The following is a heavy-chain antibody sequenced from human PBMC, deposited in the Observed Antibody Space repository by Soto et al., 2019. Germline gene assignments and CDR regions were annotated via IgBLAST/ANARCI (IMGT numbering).Heavy chain of an antibody. J-gene: IGHJ4*02. CDR1: GGSISSYN. V-gene: IGHV4-59*01. CDR3: ARTDVLRYFDLDY. D-gene: IGHD3-9*01. CDR2: IYYSGST. Sequence: SASLSLTCTVSGGSISSYNWRWIRQPPGKGLEWIGYIYYSGSTNYNPSLKSRVTISVDTSKNQFSLKLSSVTAADTAVYYCARTDVLRYFDLDYWGQGTLVTVS.